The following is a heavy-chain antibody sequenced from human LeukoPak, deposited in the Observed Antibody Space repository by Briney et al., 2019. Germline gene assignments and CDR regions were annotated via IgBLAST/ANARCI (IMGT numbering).Heavy chain of an antibody. CDR1: GGSISSSSYY. D-gene: IGHD4-17*01. J-gene: IGHJ6*03. CDR2: IYYSGST. V-gene: IGHV4-39*01. CDR3: ASCHGDYYYYYDMDV. Sequence: PWETLSLTCTVSGGSISSSSYYWGWIRQPPGKGLEWIGSIYYSGSTYYNPSLKSRVTISVDTSKNQFSLKLSSVTAADTAVYYCASCHGDYYYYYDMDVWGKGTTVTVSS.